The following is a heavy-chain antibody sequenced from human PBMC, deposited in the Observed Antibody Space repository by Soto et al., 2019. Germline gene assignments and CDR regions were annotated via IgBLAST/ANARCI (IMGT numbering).Heavy chain of an antibody. J-gene: IGHJ4*02. CDR3: AKGRYGDYPPFDY. Sequence: GGSLRLSCAASGFTFSSYGMHWVRQAPGKGLEWVAVISYDGSNKYYADSVKGRFTISRDNSKNTLYLQMNSLRAEDTAVYYCAKGRYGDYPPFDYWGQGTLVTVSS. D-gene: IGHD4-17*01. CDR2: ISYDGSNK. V-gene: IGHV3-30*18. CDR1: GFTFSSYG.